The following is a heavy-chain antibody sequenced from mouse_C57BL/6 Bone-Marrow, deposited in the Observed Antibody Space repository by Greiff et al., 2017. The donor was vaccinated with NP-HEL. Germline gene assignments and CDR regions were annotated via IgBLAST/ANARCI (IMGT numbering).Heavy chain of an antibody. D-gene: IGHD1-1*01. CDR2: ISSGGSYT. CDR3: ARQGYYYGSSFTFYWYFDV. CDR1: GFTFSSYG. J-gene: IGHJ1*03. Sequence: EVMLVESGGDLVKPGGSLKLSCAASGFTFSSYGMSWVRQTPDKRLEWVATISSGGSYTYYPDSVKWRFTISRDNAKNTLYLQMSSLKSEDTAMYYCARQGYYYGSSFTFYWYFDVWGTGTTVTVSS. V-gene: IGHV5-6*02.